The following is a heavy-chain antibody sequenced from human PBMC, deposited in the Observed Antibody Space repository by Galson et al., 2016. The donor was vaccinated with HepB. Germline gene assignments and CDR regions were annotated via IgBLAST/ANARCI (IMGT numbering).Heavy chain of an antibody. Sequence: SLRLSCAASGFTFSVYWMSWVRQAPGKGLEWVANMKQDGSENYYVDSMKGRFTISRDNAKSSLYLQMNSLRAEDTAVYFCAREVPWYNWNDDNYYYFMDVWGKGTTVTVS. CDR2: MKQDGSEN. CDR3: AREVPWYNWNDDNYYYFMDV. V-gene: IGHV3-7*03. D-gene: IGHD1-1*01. J-gene: IGHJ6*03. CDR1: GFTFSVYW.